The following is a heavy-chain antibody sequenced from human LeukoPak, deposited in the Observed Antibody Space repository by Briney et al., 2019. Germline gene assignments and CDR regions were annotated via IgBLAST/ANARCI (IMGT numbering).Heavy chain of an antibody. CDR1: GGSISSSSYY. D-gene: IGHD3-22*01. CDR3: ARWEEVVVIYGRSGYFDY. V-gene: IGHV4-39*07. Sequence: PSETLSLTCTVSGGSISSSSYYWGWIRQPPGKGLEWIGSIYHSGSTYYNPSLKSRVTISVDTSKNQFSLKLSSVTAADTAVYYCARWEEVVVIYGRSGYFDYWGQGTLVTVSS. CDR2: IYHSGST. J-gene: IGHJ4*02.